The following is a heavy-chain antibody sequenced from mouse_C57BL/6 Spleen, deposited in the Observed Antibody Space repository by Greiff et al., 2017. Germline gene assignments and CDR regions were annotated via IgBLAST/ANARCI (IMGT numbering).Heavy chain of an antibody. V-gene: IGHV1-19*01. CDR2: INPYNCGT. D-gene: IGHD2-1*01. CDR1: GYTFTDYY. Sequence: EVQLQQSGPVLVKPGASVKMSCKASGYTFTDYYMNWVKQSHGKSLEWIGVINPYNCGTSYNQKFKGKATLTVDKSSSTAYMELNSLTSEDSAVYFCARRNYYAMDYWGQGTSVTVSS. J-gene: IGHJ4*01. CDR3: ARRNYYAMDY.